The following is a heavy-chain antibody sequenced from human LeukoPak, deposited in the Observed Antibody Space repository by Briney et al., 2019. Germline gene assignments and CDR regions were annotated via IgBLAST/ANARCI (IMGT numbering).Heavy chain of an antibody. J-gene: IGHJ4*02. CDR1: GGTFSSYA. D-gene: IGHD5-24*01. Sequence: SVKVSCKVSGGTFSSYAISWVRQAPGQGLEWMGRIIPIFGTANYAQKFQGRVTITTDESTSTAYMELSSLRSEDTAVYYCARGDVRKDGYRFDYWGQGTLVTVSS. CDR2: IIPIFGTA. V-gene: IGHV1-69*05. CDR3: ARGDVRKDGYRFDY.